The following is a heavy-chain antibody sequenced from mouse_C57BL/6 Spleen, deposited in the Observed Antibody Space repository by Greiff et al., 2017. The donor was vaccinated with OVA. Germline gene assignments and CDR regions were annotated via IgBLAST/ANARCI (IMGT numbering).Heavy chain of an antibody. CDR3: ARDDDYDRGATD. V-gene: IGHV1-55*01. J-gene: IGHJ3*01. Sequence: QVQLQQPGAELVKPGASVKMSCKASGYTFTSYWITWVKQRPGQGLEWIGDIYPGSGSTNYNEKFKSKATLTVDTSSSTAYMQLSSLTSEDSAVYYCARDDDYDRGATDWGQGTLVTVSA. CDR2: IYPGSGST. CDR1: GYTFTSYW. D-gene: IGHD2-4*01.